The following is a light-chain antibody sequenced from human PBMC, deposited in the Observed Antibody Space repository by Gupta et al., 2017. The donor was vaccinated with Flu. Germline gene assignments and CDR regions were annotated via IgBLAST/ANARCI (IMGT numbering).Light chain of an antibody. J-gene: IGLJ1*01. CDR3: SSYTRSSTHV. Sequence: SITISYTGTSSDVGGYNYVSWYQQHPGKAPKLMIYDVSNRPSGVSNRFSGSKSGNTASLTISGLQAEDEADYYCSSYTRSSTHVFGTGTKVTVL. CDR1: SSDVGGYNY. V-gene: IGLV2-14*04. CDR2: DVS.